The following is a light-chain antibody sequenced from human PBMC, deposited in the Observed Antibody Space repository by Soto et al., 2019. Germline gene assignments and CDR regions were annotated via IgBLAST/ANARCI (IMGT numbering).Light chain of an antibody. CDR1: QSVISSY. CDR2: GAS. CDR3: QQYNSYWT. J-gene: IGKJ1*01. Sequence: EVVLTQSPGCLFLSPGERATLSCRASQSVISSYLAWYQQNPGQAPRLLIYGASTRATGIPARFSGSGSGTEFTLTISSLQPDDFATYYCQQYNSYWTFGQGTKVDIK. V-gene: IGKV3-20*01.